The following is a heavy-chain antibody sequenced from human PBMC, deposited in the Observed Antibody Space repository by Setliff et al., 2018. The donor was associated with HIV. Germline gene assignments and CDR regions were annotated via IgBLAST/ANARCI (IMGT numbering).Heavy chain of an antibody. J-gene: IGHJ4*02. CDR2: FSASNGDE. CDR3: ARETQTGTGRYLN. V-gene: IGHV1-18*01. Sequence: ASVKVSCKASGYTFISYGINWVRQAPGQRLEWMGWFSASNGDETYAPKFQGRVTMTTDTTTNTAHMELRSLRPEDTAVYYCARETQTGTGRYLNWGQGTLVTVSS. CDR1: GYTFISYG. D-gene: IGHD1-1*01.